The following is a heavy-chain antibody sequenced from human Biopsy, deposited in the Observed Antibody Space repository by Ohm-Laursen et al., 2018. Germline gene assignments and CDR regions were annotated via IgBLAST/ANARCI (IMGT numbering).Heavy chain of an antibody. CDR2: IRGDGYEK. CDR1: GFSFRIYY. Sequence: SLRLSCTASGFSFRIYYMTWVRQTPGKGLEWVANIRGDGYEKNYVDSVKGRFTISRDNAKNSVFLQMSSLRVEDTAVYYCARGGFFAYSTFDYWGQGALVTVSS. J-gene: IGHJ4*02. V-gene: IGHV3-7*01. D-gene: IGHD4-11*01. CDR3: ARGGFFAYSTFDY.